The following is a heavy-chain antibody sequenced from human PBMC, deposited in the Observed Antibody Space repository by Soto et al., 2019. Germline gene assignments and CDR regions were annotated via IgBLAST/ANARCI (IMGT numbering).Heavy chain of an antibody. CDR1: GGTFSSYA. CDR3: ARALRYLLGDIWFDP. D-gene: IGHD3-9*01. CDR2: IIPIFGTA. Sequence: GASVKVTCKASGGTFSSYAISSVRQAPGQGLEWMGGIIPIFGTANYAQKFQGRVTITADESTSTAYMELSSLRSEDTAVYYCARALRYLLGDIWFDPWGQGTLVTVSS. V-gene: IGHV1-69*13. J-gene: IGHJ5*02.